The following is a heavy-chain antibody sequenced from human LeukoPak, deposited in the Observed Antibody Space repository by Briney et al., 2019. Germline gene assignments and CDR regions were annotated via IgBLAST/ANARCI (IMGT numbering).Heavy chain of an antibody. Sequence: GGSLRLSCAASGSTFSSYAMSWVRQAPGKGLEWVSAISGSGGSTYYADSVKGRFTISRDNSKNTLYLQMNSLRAEDTAVYYCARPYSSGWYLDYWGQGTLVTVSS. V-gene: IGHV3-23*01. CDR1: GSTFSSYA. J-gene: IGHJ4*02. D-gene: IGHD6-19*01. CDR2: ISGSGGST. CDR3: ARPYSSGWYLDY.